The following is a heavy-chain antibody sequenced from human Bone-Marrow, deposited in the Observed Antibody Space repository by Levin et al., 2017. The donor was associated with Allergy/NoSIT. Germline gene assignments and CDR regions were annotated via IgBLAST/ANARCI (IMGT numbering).Heavy chain of an antibody. J-gene: IGHJ3*02. D-gene: IGHD1-26*01. CDR2: ISYDGRNE. V-gene: IGHV3-30*18. CDR3: AKEIFGSPTPHDTFDI. CDR1: GFTFSSYG. Sequence: PGGSLRLSCAASGFTFSSYGIHWVRQAPGKGLEWVAVISYDGRNEYYADSVKGRFTISRDNSKNTLYLQMNSLSAEDTAVYYWAKEIFGSPTPHDTFDIWGQGTMVTVSS.